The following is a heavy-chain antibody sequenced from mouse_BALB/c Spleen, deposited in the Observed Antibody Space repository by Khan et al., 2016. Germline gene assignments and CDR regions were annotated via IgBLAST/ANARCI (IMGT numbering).Heavy chain of an antibody. J-gene: IGHJ4*01. D-gene: IGHD2-1*01. Sequence: QVQLQQSGAELVRPGTSVKMSCKAAGYNFTNYWIGWVKQRPGHGLEWIGDIYPGGDYTEYNEKFKGKATLTADTSSTTVYMQFSSLTSDDSAIYYCARRGGNYYYSMDYWGQGTSVTVSS. V-gene: IGHV1-63*02. CDR3: ARRGGNYYYSMDY. CDR2: IYPGGDYT. CDR1: GYNFTNYW.